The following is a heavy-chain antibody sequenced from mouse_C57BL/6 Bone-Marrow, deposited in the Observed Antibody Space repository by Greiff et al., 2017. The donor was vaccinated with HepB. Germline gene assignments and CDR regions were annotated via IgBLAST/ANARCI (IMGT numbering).Heavy chain of an antibody. V-gene: IGHV14-4*01. CDR3: TTYYDYPWFAY. D-gene: IGHD2-4*01. Sequence: VQLQQSGAELVRPGASVKLSCTASGFNIKDDYMHWVKQRPEQGLEWIGWIDPENGDTEYASKFQGKATITADTSSNTAYLQLSSLTSEDTAVYYCTTYYDYPWFAYWGQGTLVTVSA. J-gene: IGHJ3*01. CDR1: GFNIKDDY. CDR2: IDPENGDT.